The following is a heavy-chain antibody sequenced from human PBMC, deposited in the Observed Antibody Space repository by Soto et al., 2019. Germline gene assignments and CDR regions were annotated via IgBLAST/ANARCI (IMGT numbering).Heavy chain of an antibody. CDR2: ITGDGGST. CDR1: GFSFNTYV. J-gene: IGHJ4*02. Sequence: GGSLRLSCAASGFSFNTYVMSWVSQAPGQGLEWVSAITGDGGSTYHADSVKGRFTISRDNSKNTLSLQMNSLRADDTAVYYCAKGSSASRPYYFDYWGRGTLVTVSS. D-gene: IGHD2-2*01. V-gene: IGHV3-23*01. CDR3: AKGSSASRPYYFDY.